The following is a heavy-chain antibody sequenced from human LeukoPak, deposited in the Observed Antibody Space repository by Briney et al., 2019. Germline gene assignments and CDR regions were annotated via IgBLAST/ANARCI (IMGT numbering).Heavy chain of an antibody. CDR2: ISGSGGST. J-gene: IGHJ4*02. D-gene: IGHD1-26*01. CDR1: GFTFSTFA. V-gene: IGHV3-23*01. CDR3: AKNSVGGSYSPIDS. Sequence: GGSLRLSCAASGFTFSTFAMIWVRQPPGKGLEWVSAISGSGGSTYYADSVRGRFAISRDNSKNTLHLQMNSLRAEDTALYYCAKNSVGGSYSPIDSWGQGTLVTVSS.